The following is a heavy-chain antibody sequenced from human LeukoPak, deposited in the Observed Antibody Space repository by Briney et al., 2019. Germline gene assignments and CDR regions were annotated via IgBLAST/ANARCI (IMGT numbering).Heavy chain of an antibody. CDR3: ARQRFTMRAYAGNWFDP. CDR1: GYSFTSYW. D-gene: IGHD3-10*01. J-gene: IGHJ5*02. Sequence: GESLKISCKGSGYSFTSYWIGWVRQMPGKGLEWMGIIYPGDSDTRYNPSFQDQVTISADKSISTAYLQWSSLKASDTAMYYCARQRFTMRAYAGNWFDPWGQGILVTVSS. CDR2: IYPGDSDT. V-gene: IGHV5-51*01.